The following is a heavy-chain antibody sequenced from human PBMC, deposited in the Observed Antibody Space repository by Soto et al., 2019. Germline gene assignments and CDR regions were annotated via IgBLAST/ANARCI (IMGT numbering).Heavy chain of an antibody. CDR3: ARGGTIIWYFDL. V-gene: IGHV3-11*01. CDR1: GFKFSDYC. D-gene: IGHD2-2*01. Sequence: GGSLRLSCAASGFKFSDYCMTWIRQAPGKGLEWVSDISSSGRAIYYADSVKGRFTISRDNAKNSLYLQMSSLRAEDTAVYFCARGGTIIWYFDLWGRGTLVTVSS. CDR2: ISSSGRAI. J-gene: IGHJ2*01.